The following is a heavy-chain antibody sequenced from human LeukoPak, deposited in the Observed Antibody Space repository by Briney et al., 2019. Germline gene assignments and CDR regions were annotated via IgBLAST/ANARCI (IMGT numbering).Heavy chain of an antibody. D-gene: IGHD3-10*01. CDR1: GFTFSSYR. CDR2: INSDGSST. Sequence: GGSLRLSCAASGFTFSSYRMHWVRQAPGKGLVWVSRINSDGSSTSYADSVKGRFTISRDNAKNTLYLQMNSLRAEDTAVYYCARTYYGSGREGFDYWGQGTLVTVSS. J-gene: IGHJ4*02. V-gene: IGHV3-74*01. CDR3: ARTYYGSGREGFDY.